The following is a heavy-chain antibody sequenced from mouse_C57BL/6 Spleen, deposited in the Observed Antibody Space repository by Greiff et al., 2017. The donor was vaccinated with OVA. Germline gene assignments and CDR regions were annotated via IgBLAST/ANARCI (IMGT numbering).Heavy chain of an antibody. CDR1: GYTFTDHT. J-gene: IGHJ4*01. D-gene: IGHD1-1*01. CDR3: ARWGYGSSLYAMDY. Sequence: VKLVESDAELVKPGASVKISCKVSGYTFTDHTIHWMKQRPEQGLEWIGYIYPRDGSTKYNEKFKGKATLTADKSSSTAYMQLNSLTSEDSAVYFCARWGYGSSLYAMDYWGQGTSVTVSS. CDR2: IYPRDGST. V-gene: IGHV1-78*01.